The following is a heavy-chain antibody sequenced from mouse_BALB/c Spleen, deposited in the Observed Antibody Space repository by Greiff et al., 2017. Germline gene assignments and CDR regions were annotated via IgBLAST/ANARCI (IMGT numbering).Heavy chain of an antibody. Sequence: VQLQQSGAELVRPGASVTLSCKASGYTFTDYEMHWVKQTPVHGLEWIGAIDPETGGTAYNQKFKGKATLTADKSSSTAYMELRSLTSEDSAVYYCTRDGYDLDYWGQGTSVTVSS. V-gene: IGHV1-15*01. D-gene: IGHD2-2*01. CDR1: GYTFTDYE. CDR3: TRDGYDLDY. CDR2: IDPETGGT. J-gene: IGHJ4*01.